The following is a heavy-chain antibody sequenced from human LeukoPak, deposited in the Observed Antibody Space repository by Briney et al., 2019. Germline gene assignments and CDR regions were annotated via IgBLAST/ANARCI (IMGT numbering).Heavy chain of an antibody. D-gene: IGHD2-2*01. J-gene: IGHJ4*02. Sequence: ASVKVSCKASGYTFTGYHMHWVRQAPGQGLEWMGRINPNSGDTNYAQKFQGRVTMTRDTSISTAYMELSRLRSDDAAVYYCARDYCSSTSCLFDYWGQGTLVTVSS. V-gene: IGHV1-2*06. CDR1: GYTFTGYH. CDR3: ARDYCSSTSCLFDY. CDR2: INPNSGDT.